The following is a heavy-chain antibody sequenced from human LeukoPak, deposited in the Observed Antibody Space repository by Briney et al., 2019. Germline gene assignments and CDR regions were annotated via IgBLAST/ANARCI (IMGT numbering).Heavy chain of an antibody. Sequence: GGSLRLSCAASGLTFSSYWMSWVRQAPGKGLEWVSVIYSGGSTYYADSVKGRFTISRDNSKNTLYLQMNSLRAEDTAVYYCASHPGGYSYGYFDYWGQGTLVTVSS. V-gene: IGHV3-53*01. J-gene: IGHJ4*02. D-gene: IGHD5-18*01. CDR1: GLTFSSYW. CDR3: ASHPGGYSYGYFDY. CDR2: IYSGGST.